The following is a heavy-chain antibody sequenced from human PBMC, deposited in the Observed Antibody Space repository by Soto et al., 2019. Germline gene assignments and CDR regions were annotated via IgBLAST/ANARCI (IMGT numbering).Heavy chain of an antibody. D-gene: IGHD4-4*01. V-gene: IGHV4-59*08. Sequence: PSETPSLTCTVSGGSVSSYYWGWIRQPPGKALEWIGYIYYSGSTKYNPSLKSRVTMSVDTSNNQFSLSVSSVTAADTAVYYCARHSNRNYGLYYFDFWGLGAPVTVSS. CDR3: ARHSNRNYGLYYFDF. CDR2: IYYSGST. J-gene: IGHJ4*02. CDR1: GGSVSSYY.